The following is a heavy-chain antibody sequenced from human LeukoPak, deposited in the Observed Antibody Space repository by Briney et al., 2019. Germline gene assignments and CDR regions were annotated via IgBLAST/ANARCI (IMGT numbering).Heavy chain of an antibody. CDR1: GGTFSSYA. Sequence: GASVKVSCKASGGTFSSYAISWVRQAPGQGLEWMGGIIPIFGTANYAQKFQGRVTITADKSTSTAYMELSSLRSEDTAVYYCASRRYSSSWMGYNWFDPWGQGTLVTVSS. D-gene: IGHD6-13*01. CDR2: IIPIFGTA. J-gene: IGHJ5*02. CDR3: ASRRYSSSWMGYNWFDP. V-gene: IGHV1-69*06.